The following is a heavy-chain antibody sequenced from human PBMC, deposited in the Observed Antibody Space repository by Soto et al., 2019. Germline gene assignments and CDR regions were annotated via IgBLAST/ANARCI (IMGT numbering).Heavy chain of an antibody. CDR2: IYYSGST. CDR3: ARNYDFWSGTPGANAFDI. J-gene: IGHJ3*02. Sequence: PSETLSLTFTVSGGSISCYYWSWIRQPPGKGLEWIGYIYYSGSTNYNPSLKSRVTISVDTSKNQFSLKLSSVTAADTAVYYCARNYDFWSGTPGANAFDIWGQGTMVTVSS. CDR1: GGSISCYY. D-gene: IGHD3-3*01. V-gene: IGHV4-59*01.